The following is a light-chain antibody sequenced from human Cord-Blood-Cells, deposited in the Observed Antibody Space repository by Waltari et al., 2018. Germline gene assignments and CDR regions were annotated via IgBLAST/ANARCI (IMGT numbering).Light chain of an antibody. CDR2: EGS. CDR3: CSYAGSSTFV. CDR1: SRAVGSYNL. Sequence: QSALTQPASVSGSPGHSITIPCTGTSRAVGSYNLFSWYQQHPGKAPKLMIYEGSKRPSGVSNRFSGSKSGNTASLTISGLQAEDEADYYCCSYAGSSTFVFGTGTKVTVL. V-gene: IGLV2-23*03. J-gene: IGLJ1*01.